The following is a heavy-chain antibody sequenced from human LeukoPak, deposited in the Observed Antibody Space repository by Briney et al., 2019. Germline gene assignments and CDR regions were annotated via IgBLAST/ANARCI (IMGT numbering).Heavy chain of an antibody. D-gene: IGHD3-9*01. CDR3: ATALRYFDWLPPDYYYMDV. CDR1: GGSISSSTYY. CDR2: IYYSGST. J-gene: IGHJ6*03. Sequence: ASETLSLTCTVSGGSISSSTYYWAWIRQPPGKGLEWIGSIYYSGSTNYNPSLKSRVTMSVDTSKNQFSLKLSSVTAADTAVYYCATALRYFDWLPPDYYYMDVWGKGTTVTVSS. V-gene: IGHV4-39*07.